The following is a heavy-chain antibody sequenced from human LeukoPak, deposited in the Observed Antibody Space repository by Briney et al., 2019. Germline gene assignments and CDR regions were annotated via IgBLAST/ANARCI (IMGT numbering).Heavy chain of an antibody. CDR1: GFTFSSNW. J-gene: IGHJ4*02. CDR3: RAGAY. CDR2: IKQDGSEK. Sequence: GGSLRLSCAASGFTFSSNWMSWVRQAPGKGLEWVANIKQDGSEKYYLDSVKGRFTISRDNAKNSLDLQMNRLRGEVTALYYCRAGAYWGQGTLVTVSS. V-gene: IGHV3-7*03.